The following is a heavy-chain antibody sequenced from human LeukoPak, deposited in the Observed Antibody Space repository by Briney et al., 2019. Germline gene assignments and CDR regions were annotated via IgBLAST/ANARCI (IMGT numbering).Heavy chain of an antibody. V-gene: IGHV4-34*01. J-gene: IGHJ4*02. D-gene: IGHD3-3*01. CDR1: GGSFSGYY. CDR3: ARSGYPLDY. Sequence: KPSETLSLTCAVYGGSFSGYYWSWIRQPPGKGLEWIGEINHSGSTNYNPSLKSRVTISVDTSKNQFSLKLSSVTAADTAVYYCARSGYPLDYWGQGTLVTVSS. CDR2: INHSGST.